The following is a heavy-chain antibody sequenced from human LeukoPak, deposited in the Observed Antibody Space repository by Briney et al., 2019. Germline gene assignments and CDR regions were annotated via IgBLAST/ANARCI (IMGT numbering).Heavy chain of an antibody. V-gene: IGHV1-69*05. CDR1: GGTFSSYA. J-gene: IGHJ5*02. CDR3: ASSSVPAAVGAHVFDP. Sequence: SVKVSCKASGGTFSSYAISWVRQAPGQGREWMGGIIPIFGTANYAQKFQGRVTITTDESTSTAYMELSSLRSEDTAVYYCASSSVPAAVGAHVFDPWGQGTLVTVSS. D-gene: IGHD2-2*01. CDR2: IIPIFGTA.